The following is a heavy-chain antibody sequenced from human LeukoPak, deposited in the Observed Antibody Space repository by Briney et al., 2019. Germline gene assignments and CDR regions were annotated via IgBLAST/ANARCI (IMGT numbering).Heavy chain of an antibody. CDR1: GGTFSSYA. CDR2: IIPIFGTA. Sequence: SVKVSCKASGGTFSSYAISWVRQGPGQGLEWMGGIIPIFGTANYAQKFQGRVTITTDESTSTAYMELSSLRSEDTAVYYCASARYNWNYSPPDYWGQGTLVTVSS. CDR3: ASARYNWNYSPPDY. V-gene: IGHV1-69*05. J-gene: IGHJ4*02. D-gene: IGHD1-7*01.